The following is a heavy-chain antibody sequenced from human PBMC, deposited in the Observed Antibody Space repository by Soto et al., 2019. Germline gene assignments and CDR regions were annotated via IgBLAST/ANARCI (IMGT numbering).Heavy chain of an antibody. V-gene: IGHV3-30*18. CDR2: ISYHGSDK. CDR3: SKDHYPPTVTPVGY. D-gene: IGHD4-17*01. J-gene: IGHJ4*02. CDR1: GFTFSNYG. Sequence: QVQLVESGGGVVQPGRSLRLSCAGSGFTFSNYGMHWVRQAPGKGLEWVAVISYHGSDKYYADSVKGRFTISRDNSKNTLYLQMDSLRPEDTVIYYCSKDHYPPTVTPVGYWGQGTLVTVSS.